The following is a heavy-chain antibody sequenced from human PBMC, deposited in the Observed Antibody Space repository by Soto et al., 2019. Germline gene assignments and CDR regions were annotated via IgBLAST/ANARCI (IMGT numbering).Heavy chain of an antibody. CDR1: GFSLTTSKVG. CDR3: AHAFPPAFDI. V-gene: IGHV2-5*02. Sequence: QIILKESGPTLVKPTPTLTLTCTFSGFSLTTSKVGVGWIRQPPGKALECFALIYLDDDKRYRPSLNNRITITKDTPKNQVVLTMTHMDPVDTATYYCAHAFPPAFDIWGQGTMVTVSS. CDR2: IYLDDDK. J-gene: IGHJ3*02.